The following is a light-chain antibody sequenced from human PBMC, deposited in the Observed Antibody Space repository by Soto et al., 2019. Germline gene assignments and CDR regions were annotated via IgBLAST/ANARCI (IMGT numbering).Light chain of an antibody. CDR1: SSDVGGGND. V-gene: IGLV2-14*01. J-gene: IGLJ2*01. CDR3: KSYNSSISRRV. CDR2: DVS. Sequence: QSALTQPASVSGAPGQSITISCTGTSSDVGGGNDVPWYQQHPARAPKLLIYDVSDRPSGVSDRFSGSKSGNTASLTISGLQAEDEADYYCKSYNSSISRRVFGGGTKLTVL.